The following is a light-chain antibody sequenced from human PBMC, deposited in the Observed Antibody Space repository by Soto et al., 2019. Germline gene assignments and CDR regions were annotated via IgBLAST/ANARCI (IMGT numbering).Light chain of an antibody. CDR1: QSISSW. J-gene: IGKJ1*01. V-gene: IGKV1-5*01. CDR3: QQYNSYST. CDR2: DAS. Sequence: DIQMTQSPSTLSASVGNRVTITCRASQSISSWLAWYQKKPGKAPKLLIYDASSLESGVPSRFSGSGSGTEFTLTSSSLQPNDFATYYCQQYNSYSTFGQGTKVEIK.